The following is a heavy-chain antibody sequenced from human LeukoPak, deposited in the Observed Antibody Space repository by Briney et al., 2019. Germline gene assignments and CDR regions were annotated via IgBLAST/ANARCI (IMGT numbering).Heavy chain of an antibody. CDR3: ARQGNYYDSSGYYYDPFDY. CDR1: GGSISSSSYY. V-gene: IGHV4-39*01. D-gene: IGHD3-22*01. J-gene: IGHJ4*02. Sequence: SETLSLTCTVSGGSISSSSYYWGWIRQPPGKGLEWIGSIYYSGSTYYNPSLKSRVTISVDTSKNQFSLKLSSVTAADTAVYYCARQGNYYDSSGYYYDPFDYWGQGTLVTVSS. CDR2: IYYSGST.